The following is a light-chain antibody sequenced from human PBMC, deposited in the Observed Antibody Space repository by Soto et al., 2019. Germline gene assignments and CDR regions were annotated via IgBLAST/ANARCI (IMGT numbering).Light chain of an antibody. CDR3: QQRSNWPIT. V-gene: IGKV3-15*01. Sequence: EIVMTQSPATMSVSPGERATLSCRASQSMGSNVAWYQQKPGQAPRLLIYGASTRAAGIPARFSGSGSGTDFTLTISSLEPEDFAVYYCQQRSNWPITFGQGTRLEIK. CDR1: QSMGSN. J-gene: IGKJ5*01. CDR2: GAS.